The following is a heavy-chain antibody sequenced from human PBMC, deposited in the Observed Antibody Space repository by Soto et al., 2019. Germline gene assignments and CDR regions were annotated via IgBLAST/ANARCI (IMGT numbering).Heavy chain of an antibody. D-gene: IGHD6-19*01. CDR1: GFSFSTYG. CDR3: VRDVGHASGFYNYFNH. V-gene: IGHV3-33*01. Sequence: QVQLVESGGGVVQPEGSLRLSCAASGFSFSTYGMHWVRQAPGKGLEWVAIIWYDGSNKYYADSVKGRFTVSRDNSKNTMYLQMNSLRGEDTAVYYCVRDVGHASGFYNYFNHWCQGTLVTVSS. CDR2: IWYDGSNK. J-gene: IGHJ1*01.